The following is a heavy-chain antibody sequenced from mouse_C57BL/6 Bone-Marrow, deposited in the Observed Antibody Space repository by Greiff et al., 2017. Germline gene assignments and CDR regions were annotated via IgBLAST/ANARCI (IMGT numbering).Heavy chain of an antibody. Sequence: EVKVVESGGGLVKPGGSLKLSCAASGFTFSDYGMHWVRQAPEKGLEWVAYISSGSSTIYYADTVKGRFTISRDNAKNTLFLQMTSLRSEDTAMYYCARERGSSYLYAMDYWGQGTSVTVSS. V-gene: IGHV5-17*01. CDR1: GFTFSDYG. J-gene: IGHJ4*01. CDR3: ARERGSSYLYAMDY. D-gene: IGHD1-1*01. CDR2: ISSGSSTI.